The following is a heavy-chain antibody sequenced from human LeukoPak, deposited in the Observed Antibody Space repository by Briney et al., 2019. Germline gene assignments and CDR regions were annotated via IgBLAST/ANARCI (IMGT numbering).Heavy chain of an antibody. CDR2: ISSSGSGGNT. Sequence: GGSLRLSCAASGFTFSTYAMSWARQAPGKGLEWVSGISSSGSGGNTYYADSVKGRFTISRDNSKNTLYLQMNSLRAEDTAVYYCAKLMPLPRFLEWLSPQDYWGQGTLVTVSS. V-gene: IGHV3-23*01. CDR1: GFTFSTYA. CDR3: AKLMPLPRFLEWLSPQDY. J-gene: IGHJ4*02. D-gene: IGHD3-3*01.